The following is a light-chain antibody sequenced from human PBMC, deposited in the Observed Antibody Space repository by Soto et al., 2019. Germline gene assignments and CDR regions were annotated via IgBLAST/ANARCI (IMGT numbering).Light chain of an antibody. CDR1: QSVSNSY. Sequence: EIVLTQSPGTLSMSPGDRATLSCRASQSVSNSYLAWYQQRPGQAPRLLIYGASSRATGIPDRFSGSGSGTDFTLTISRLEPEDFAPNYCQQYGSSLSTFGRGTKLEIK. V-gene: IGKV3-20*01. CDR2: GAS. J-gene: IGKJ2*01. CDR3: QQYGSSLST.